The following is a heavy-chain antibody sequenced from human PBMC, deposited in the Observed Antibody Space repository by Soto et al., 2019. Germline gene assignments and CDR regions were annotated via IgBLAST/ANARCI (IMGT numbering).Heavy chain of an antibody. Sequence: GGSLRLSCAASGFTFSDYYMSWIRQAPGKGLEWVSYISSSGSTIYYADSVKGRFTISRDNAKNSLYLQMNSLRAEDTAVYYCARDRRGKDSKYYYYYMDVWGKGTTVTVSS. CDR3: ARDRRGKDSKYYYYYMDV. J-gene: IGHJ6*03. CDR1: GFTFSDYY. CDR2: ISSSGSTI. V-gene: IGHV3-11*01.